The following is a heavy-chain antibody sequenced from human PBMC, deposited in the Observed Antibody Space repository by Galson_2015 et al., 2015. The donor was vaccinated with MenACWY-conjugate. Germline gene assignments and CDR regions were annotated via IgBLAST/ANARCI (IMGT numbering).Heavy chain of an antibody. V-gene: IGHV3-23*01. CDR2: IYGSGHRDT. Sequence: SLRLSCAASGFTFYTYPMSWVRQSPGKGLEWVAGIYGSGHRDTFYADSVTGRFTISRDESNNLVYLQMTSLRVEDTAVYYCAKDRHPDGVWNFDYWGQGILVTVSS. J-gene: IGHJ4*02. CDR3: AKDRHPDGVWNFDY. CDR1: GFTFYTYP. D-gene: IGHD4-17*01.